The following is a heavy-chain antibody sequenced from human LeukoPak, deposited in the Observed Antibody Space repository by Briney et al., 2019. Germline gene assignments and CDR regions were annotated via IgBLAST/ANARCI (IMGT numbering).Heavy chain of an antibody. CDR2: MSPNSGDT. D-gene: IGHD7-27*01. V-gene: IGHV1-8*01. Sequence: GASVKVSCKASGYTFTSYDINLVRHATGQGLEWMGWMSPNSGDTGYAQKFQGRVTMTRDTSISTAFMELTSLKSEDTAVYYCVRGPPNWGFDFWGQGALVTVSS. CDR1: GYTFTSYD. CDR3: VRGPPNWGFDF. J-gene: IGHJ4*02.